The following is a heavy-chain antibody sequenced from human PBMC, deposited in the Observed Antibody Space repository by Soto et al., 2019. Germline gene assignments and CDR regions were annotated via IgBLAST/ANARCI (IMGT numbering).Heavy chain of an antibody. CDR1: GFTFSSYS. CDR2: ISSSGGII. CDR3: AREGSVSSSDYYAYYYGMDV. Sequence: PGGSLRLSCAASGFTFSSYSMNWVRQAPGKGLEWISHISSSGGIIYYADSVKGRFTISRDNAKNSLYLQMNSLRGEDTAVYYCAREGSVSSSDYYAYYYGMDVWGQGTTVTVSS. V-gene: IGHV3-48*04. D-gene: IGHD3-10*01. J-gene: IGHJ6*02.